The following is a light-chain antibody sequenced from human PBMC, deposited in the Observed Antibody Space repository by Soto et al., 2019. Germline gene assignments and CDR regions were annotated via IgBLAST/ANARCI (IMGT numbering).Light chain of an antibody. CDR1: TSDVGSYNL. V-gene: IGLV2-23*02. CDR2: EVS. Sequence: QSALTQPASVSGSPGQSITISCTGTTSDVGSYNLVSWYQQHPGKAPKLIIYEVSERPSGVSTRFSGSKSGNMASLTISGLQAEDEAEYYCCSYTFSTLVFATGTKLTVL. CDR3: CSYTFSTLV. J-gene: IGLJ1*01.